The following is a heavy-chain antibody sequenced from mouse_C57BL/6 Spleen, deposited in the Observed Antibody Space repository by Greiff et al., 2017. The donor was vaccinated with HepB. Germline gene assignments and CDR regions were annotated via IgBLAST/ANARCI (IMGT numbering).Heavy chain of an antibody. CDR3: ARVYGSGCAY. CDR1: GYSITSGYY. CDR2: ISYDGSN. D-gene: IGHD1-1*01. J-gene: IGHJ3*01. V-gene: IGHV3-6*01. Sequence: EVKLQESGPGLVKPSQSLSLTCSVTGYSITSGYYWNWIRQFPGNKLEWMGYISYDGSNNYNPSLKNRISITRDTSKNQFFLKLNSVTTEDTATYYCARVYGSGCAYWGQGTLVTVSA.